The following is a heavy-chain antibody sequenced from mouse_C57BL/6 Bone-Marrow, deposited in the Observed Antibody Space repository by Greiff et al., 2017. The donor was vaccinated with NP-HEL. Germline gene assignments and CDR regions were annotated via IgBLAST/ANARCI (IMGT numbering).Heavy chain of an antibody. CDR2: ISNGGGST. Sequence: EVQRVESGGGLVQPGGSLKLSCAASGFTFSDYYMYWVRQTPEKRLEWVAYISNGGGSTYYPDTVKGRFTISRDTAKNTLYLQMRRLKSEDTAMYYCARQENGYFAWFAYWGQGTLVTVSA. CDR3: ARQENGYFAWFAY. D-gene: IGHD2-3*01. V-gene: IGHV5-12*01. J-gene: IGHJ3*01. CDR1: GFTFSDYY.